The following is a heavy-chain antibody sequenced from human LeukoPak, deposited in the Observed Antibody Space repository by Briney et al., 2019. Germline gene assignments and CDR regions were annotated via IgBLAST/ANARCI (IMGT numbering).Heavy chain of an antibody. CDR1: GRSISSYY. J-gene: IGHJ4*02. CDR3: ARHLGQWLAFDY. D-gene: IGHD6-19*01. Sequence: SETLSLTCTVSGRSISSYYWSWIRQPPGKGLEWIGYIYYSGSTNYNPSLKSRVTISVDTSKNQFSLKLSSVTAADTAVYYCARHLGQWLAFDYGGQGTLVTVSS. CDR2: IYYSGST. V-gene: IGHV4-59*08.